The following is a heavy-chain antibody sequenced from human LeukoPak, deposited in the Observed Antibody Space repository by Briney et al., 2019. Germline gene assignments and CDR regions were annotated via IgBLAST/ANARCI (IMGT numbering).Heavy chain of an antibody. CDR2: IYYSVRT. Sequence: KPSQTLSLTCTVSGPSISSYYWSWIRHPPGKGLEWIVNIYYSVRTNNHPSLKRRGTISVDTSKNQMSLKLSCVTAADTAVYYCARDCSDGGLWGRGTLVTVSS. CDR3: ARDCSDGGL. CDR1: GPSISSYY. J-gene: IGHJ2*01. V-gene: IGHV4-59*01. D-gene: IGHD5-24*01.